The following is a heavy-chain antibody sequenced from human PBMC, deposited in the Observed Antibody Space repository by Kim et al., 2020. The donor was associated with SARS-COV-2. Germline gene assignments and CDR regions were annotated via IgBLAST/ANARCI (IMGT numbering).Heavy chain of an antibody. CDR2: IWYDGSNK. J-gene: IGHJ4*02. V-gene: IGHV3-33*01. CDR1: GFTFSSYG. D-gene: IGHD3-9*01. Sequence: GGSLRLSCAASGFTFSSYGMHWVRQAPGKGLEWVAVIWYDGSNKYYADSVKGRFTISRDNSKNTLYLQMNSLRAEDTAVYYCARDPQSLYYYDILTGYSYYFDSWGQGALVTVSS. CDR3: ARDPQSLYYYDILTGYSYYFDS.